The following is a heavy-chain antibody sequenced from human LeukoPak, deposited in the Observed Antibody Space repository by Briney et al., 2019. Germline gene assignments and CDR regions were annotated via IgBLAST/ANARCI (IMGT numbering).Heavy chain of an antibody. CDR2: IWYDGSNK. CDR3: ARRAPAYCGGDCYSGFDY. Sequence: GGSLRLSCAASGFTFSSYGMHWVRQAPGKGLEWVAVIWYDGSNKYYADSVKGRFTISRDNSKNTLYPQMNSLRAEDTAVYYCARRAPAYCGGDCYSGFDYWGQGTLVTVSS. J-gene: IGHJ4*02. D-gene: IGHD2-21*02. CDR1: GFTFSSYG. V-gene: IGHV3-33*01.